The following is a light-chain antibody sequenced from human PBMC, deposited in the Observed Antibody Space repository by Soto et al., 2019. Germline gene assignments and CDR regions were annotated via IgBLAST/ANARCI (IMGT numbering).Light chain of an antibody. Sequence: IVMTQSPATLSVSPGERATLSCRASQSIRTDLAWYQQKPGQAPSLLIFSASTRATGVPARFSGSGSGTEFTLTISSLQSEDFAVYYCQQYNKWPQWTFGQGTKVDIK. V-gene: IGKV3-15*01. CDR1: QSIRTD. CDR2: SAS. J-gene: IGKJ1*01. CDR3: QQYNKWPQWT.